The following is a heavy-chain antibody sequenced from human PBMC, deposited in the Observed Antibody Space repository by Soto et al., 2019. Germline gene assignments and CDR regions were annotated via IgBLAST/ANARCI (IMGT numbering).Heavy chain of an antibody. CDR1: GGSISSYY. Sequence: SETLSLTCTVSGGSISSYYWSWIRQPPGKGLEWIGYIYYSGCTNYNPPLKSRVTISVDTSKNQFSLKLSSVTAADTAVYYCASLEGAVAGNFDYWGQGTLVTVSS. V-gene: IGHV4-59*08. CDR3: ASLEGAVAGNFDY. J-gene: IGHJ4*02. CDR2: IYYSGCT. D-gene: IGHD6-19*01.